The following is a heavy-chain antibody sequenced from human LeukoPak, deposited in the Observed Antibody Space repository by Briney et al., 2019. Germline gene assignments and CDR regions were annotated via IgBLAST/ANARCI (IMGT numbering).Heavy chain of an antibody. CDR1: GFTFSSYA. CDR3: ARDRGRVVGEYFDN. D-gene: IGHD3-3*01. Sequence: PGGSLRLSCVGSGFTFSSYAMTWVRQAPGKGLQWVSAISGGGDITYYADSVKGRFTISRDNSRNTVYLEMKSLRAEDTAVYYCARDRGRVVGEYFDNWGQGTLVTVSS. CDR2: ISGGGDIT. J-gene: IGHJ4*02. V-gene: IGHV3-23*01.